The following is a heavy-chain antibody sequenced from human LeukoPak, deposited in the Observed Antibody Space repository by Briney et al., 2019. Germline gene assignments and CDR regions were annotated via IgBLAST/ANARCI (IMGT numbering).Heavy chain of an antibody. D-gene: IGHD2-15*01. Sequence: PSETLSLTCAVYGGSFSGYYWSWIRQPPGKGLEWIGEISHSGSTNYNPSLKSRVTISVDTSKNQFSLKLSSVTAADTAVYYCARSVVVVVAAPYYFDYWGQGTLVTVSS. V-gene: IGHV4-34*01. CDR2: ISHSGST. CDR3: ARSVVVVVAAPYYFDY. CDR1: GGSFSGYY. J-gene: IGHJ4*02.